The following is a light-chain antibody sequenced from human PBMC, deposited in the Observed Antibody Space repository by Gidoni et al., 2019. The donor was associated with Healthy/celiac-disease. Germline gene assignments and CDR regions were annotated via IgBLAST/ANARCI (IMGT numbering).Light chain of an antibody. V-gene: IGKV4-1*01. Sequence: VALGERATINCKSSQSVLYSSNNKNYLAWYQQKPGQPPKLLIYWASTRESGVPDRFSGSGSGTDFTLTISSLQAEDVAVYYCQQYYSTPRGTFGQGTRLEIK. CDR1: QSVLYSSNNKNY. CDR2: WAS. J-gene: IGKJ5*01. CDR3: QQYYSTPRGT.